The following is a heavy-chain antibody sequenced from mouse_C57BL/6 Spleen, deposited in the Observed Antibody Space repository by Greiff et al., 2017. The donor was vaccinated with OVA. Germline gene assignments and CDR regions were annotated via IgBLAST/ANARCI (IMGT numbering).Heavy chain of an antibody. D-gene: IGHD1-1*01. J-gene: IGHJ2*01. Sequence: EVQLQQSGAELVRPGASVTLSCTASGFNIKDDYMHWVKQRPEQGLEWIGWIDPENGDTEYASKFQGKATITADTSSNTAYLQLSSLTSEDTAVYYCTGGSGDYWGQGTTLTVSS. CDR1: GFNIKDDY. V-gene: IGHV14-4*01. CDR2: IDPENGDT. CDR3: TGGSGDY.